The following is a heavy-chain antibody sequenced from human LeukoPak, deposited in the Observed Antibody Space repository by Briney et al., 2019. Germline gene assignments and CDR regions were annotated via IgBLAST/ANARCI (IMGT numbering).Heavy chain of an antibody. CDR2: ISAYNGNT. CDR3: ARSESYYYDSSGYFPYGMDV. V-gene: IGHV1-18*04. Sequence: ASVKVSCKASGYTFTSYGISWVRQAPGQGLEWMGWISAYNGNTNYAQKLQGRVTMTTDTSTSTAYMELRSLRSDDTAVYYCARSESYYYDSSGYFPYGMDVWGQGTTVTVSS. J-gene: IGHJ6*02. D-gene: IGHD3-22*01. CDR1: GYTFTSYG.